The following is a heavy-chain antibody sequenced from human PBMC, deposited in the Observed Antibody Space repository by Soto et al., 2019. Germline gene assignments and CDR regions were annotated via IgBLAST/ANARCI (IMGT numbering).Heavy chain of an antibody. V-gene: IGHV3-23*01. J-gene: IGHJ4*02. CDR1: GFSFSSYA. CDR2: ISTRGGRT. CDR3: AKEFYYDASGQYSDLYFDS. Sequence: EVLLLESGGGLTQPGGSLRLACAASGFSFSSYAMSWVRQAPPQGLEWVSSISTRGGRTYYADSVKGRFSISRDNSANAVYLDMDNLRAKDTGIYSCAKEFYYDASGQYSDLYFDSWGQGALVTVSS. D-gene: IGHD3-22*01.